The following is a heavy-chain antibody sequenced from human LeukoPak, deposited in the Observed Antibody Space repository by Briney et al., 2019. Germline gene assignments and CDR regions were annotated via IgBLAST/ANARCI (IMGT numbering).Heavy chain of an antibody. V-gene: IGHV3-49*04. CDR1: GFTFSSYS. CDR2: IRSKDYGGTT. Sequence: GGSLRLSCAASGFTFSSYSMSWVRQAPGKGLEWVGFIRSKDYGGTTEYAASVKGRFTISRDDSESIAYLQMDSLKTEDTAVYFCSRDYDSANHIDAFGIWGQGTLVTVSP. D-gene: IGHD3-10*01. CDR3: SRDYDSANHIDAFGI. J-gene: IGHJ3*02.